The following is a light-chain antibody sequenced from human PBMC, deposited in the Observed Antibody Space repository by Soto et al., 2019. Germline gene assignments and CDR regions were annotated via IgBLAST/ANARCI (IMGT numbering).Light chain of an antibody. CDR1: QSVSSTY. J-gene: IGKJ1*01. CDR3: QQYAYSLRA. V-gene: IGKV3-20*01. Sequence: EILLTQSPGTLSLSPGERATLSCRASQSVSSTYLSWYQLKPGQAPRLLIYGASSRATGIPDRFSGSGSGTDFTLTISRLEPEGFAVYYCQQYAYSLRAFGQGTKVEL. CDR2: GAS.